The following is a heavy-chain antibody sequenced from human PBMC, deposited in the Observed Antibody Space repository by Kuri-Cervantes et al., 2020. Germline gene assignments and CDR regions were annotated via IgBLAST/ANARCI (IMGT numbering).Heavy chain of an antibody. CDR1: GFTFDDYG. J-gene: IGHJ6*03. CDR3: AKTGGSTVTTRYLDV. Sequence: LTCAASGFTFDDYGMSWVRQVPGKGLEWVSAISGSGASTSYADSVKGRFTISRDDSKNTLYLQMNSLRAGDTAVYYCAKTGGSTVTTRYLDVWGKGTTVTVSS. CDR2: ISGSGAST. V-gene: IGHV3-23*01. D-gene: IGHD4-17*01.